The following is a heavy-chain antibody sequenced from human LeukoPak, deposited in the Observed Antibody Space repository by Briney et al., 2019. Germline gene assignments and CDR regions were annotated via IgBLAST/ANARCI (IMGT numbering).Heavy chain of an antibody. Sequence: ASVKVSCKASGYTFTGYYMHWVRQAPGQGFEWMGRINPNSGGTNYAQKFQGRVTMTRDTSISTAYMELSRLRSDDTAVYYCARLSASITMVAEWGRGTLVTVSS. V-gene: IGHV1-2*06. J-gene: IGHJ4*02. D-gene: IGHD3-10*01. CDR1: GYTFTGYY. CDR3: ARLSASITMVAE. CDR2: INPNSGGT.